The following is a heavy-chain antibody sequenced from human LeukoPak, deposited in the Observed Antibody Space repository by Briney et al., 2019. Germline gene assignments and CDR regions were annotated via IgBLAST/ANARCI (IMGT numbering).Heavy chain of an antibody. CDR2: IYYSGST. V-gene: IGHV4-59*01. J-gene: IGHJ5*02. CDR3: ARVGWGLSDLDP. Sequence: KPSETLSLTCTVSGGSISSYYWSWIRQPPGKGLEWIGYIYYSGSTNYNPSLKSRVTISVDTSKNQFSLKLSSVTAADTAVYYCARVGWGLSDLDPWGQGTLVTVSS. CDR1: GGSISSYY. D-gene: IGHD3-16*01.